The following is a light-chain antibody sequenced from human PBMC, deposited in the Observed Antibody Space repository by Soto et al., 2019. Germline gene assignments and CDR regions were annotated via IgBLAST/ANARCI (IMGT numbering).Light chain of an antibody. J-gene: IGLJ2*01. Sequence: QSALTQSPSASASLGASVKLTCTLSSGHSSYSIAWHQQQPEKGPRYLMKLNSDGSHNKGDGIPDRFSGSSSGTERYLTISSLQSEDEADYYCQTWGTGVVFGGGTKLTVL. CDR2: LNSDGSH. CDR3: QTWGTGVV. CDR1: SGHSSYS. V-gene: IGLV4-69*01.